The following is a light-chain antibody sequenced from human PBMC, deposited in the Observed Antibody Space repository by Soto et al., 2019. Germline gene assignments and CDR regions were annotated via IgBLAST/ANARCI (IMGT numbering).Light chain of an antibody. CDR2: SAS. J-gene: IGKJ4*01. V-gene: IGKV1-5*03. CDR1: QSFSTW. Sequence: DIQMTQSLSTLSASVGDRVTITCRASQSFSTWLAWYQQKPGKAPKLLIYSASTLETGVPSRFSGSGSGTELTLTISSLQPDDFATYYCQQYKSYPVTFGGGTKVEIQ. CDR3: QQYKSYPVT.